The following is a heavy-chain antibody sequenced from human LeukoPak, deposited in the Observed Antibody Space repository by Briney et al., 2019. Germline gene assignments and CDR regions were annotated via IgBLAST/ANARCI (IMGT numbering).Heavy chain of an antibody. D-gene: IGHD2-15*01. CDR1: GFTFSSYG. Sequence: PGGSLRLSCAASGFTFSSYGMSWVRQAPGRGLEWVSSISRDSSLTFYADSVKGRFTISRDNAKNSLYLQMNSLRAEDTAVYYCARDGVMVVAAGYYYYYGMDVWGQGTTVTVSS. J-gene: IGHJ6*02. V-gene: IGHV3-21*01. CDR2: ISRDSSLT. CDR3: ARDGVMVVAAGYYYYYGMDV.